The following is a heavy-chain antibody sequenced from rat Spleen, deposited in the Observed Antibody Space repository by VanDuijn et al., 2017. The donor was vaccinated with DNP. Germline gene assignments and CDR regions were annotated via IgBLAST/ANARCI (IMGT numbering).Heavy chain of an antibody. J-gene: IGHJ3*01. D-gene: IGHD1-11*01. Sequence: EVQLQESGPGLVKPSQSLSLTCSVTGYSITSNYWGWIRKFPGNKMEWIGHIRYSGSTNYNPSLKSRISITRDTSKNQFFLQVKSVTTEDTATYYCTKPASYGGFWFAHWGQGTLVTVSS. CDR3: TKPASYGGFWFAH. V-gene: IGHV3-1*01. CDR1: GYSITSNY. CDR2: IRYSGST.